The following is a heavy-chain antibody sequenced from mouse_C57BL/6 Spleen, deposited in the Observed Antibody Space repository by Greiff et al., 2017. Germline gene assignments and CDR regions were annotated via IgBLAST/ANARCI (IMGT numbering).Heavy chain of an antibody. J-gene: IGHJ4*01. Sequence: VQLQQSGPELVKPGASVKIPCKASGYTFTDYNMDWVKQSHGQSLEWIGDINPNNGGTIYNQKFKGKATLTVDKSSSTAYMELRSLTSEDTAVYYCARSPIYYYGSSLYYAMDYWGQGTSVTVSS. V-gene: IGHV1-18*01. CDR2: INPNNGGT. D-gene: IGHD1-1*01. CDR1: GYTFTDYN. CDR3: ARSPIYYYGSSLYYAMDY.